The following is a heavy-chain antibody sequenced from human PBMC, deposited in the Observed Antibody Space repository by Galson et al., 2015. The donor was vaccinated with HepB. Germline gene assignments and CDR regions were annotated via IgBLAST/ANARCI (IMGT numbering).Heavy chain of an antibody. CDR2: INAGNGNT. CDR3: ARSGKVLWFGEYGY. J-gene: IGHJ4*02. CDR1: GYTFTSYA. D-gene: IGHD3-10*01. V-gene: IGHV1-3*01. Sequence: SVKVSCKASGYTFTSYAMHWVRQAPGQRLEWMGWINAGNGNTKYSQKFQGRVTITRDTSASTAYMELSSLRSEDTAVYYCARSGKVLWFGEYGYWGQGTLVTVSS.